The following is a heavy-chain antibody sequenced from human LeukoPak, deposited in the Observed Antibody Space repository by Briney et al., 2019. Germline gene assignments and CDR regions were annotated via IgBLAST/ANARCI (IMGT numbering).Heavy chain of an antibody. CDR2: IYYSGST. CDR1: GGSISSYY. V-gene: IGHV4-59*01. CDR3: AREIKEWELAFDY. Sequence: SETLSPTCTVSGGSISSYYWSWIRQPPGKGLEWIGYIYYSGSTNYNPSLKSRVTISVDTSKNQFSLKLSSVTAADTAVYYCAREIKEWELAFDYWGQGTLVTVSS. J-gene: IGHJ4*02. D-gene: IGHD1-26*01.